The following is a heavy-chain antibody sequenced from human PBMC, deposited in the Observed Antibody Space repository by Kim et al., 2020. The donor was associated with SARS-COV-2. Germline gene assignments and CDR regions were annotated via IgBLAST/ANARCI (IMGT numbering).Heavy chain of an antibody. CDR1: GFTFSSYA. D-gene: IGHD6-13*01. CDR2: ISYDGSNK. CDR3: ARVQRPKTGYSSSWASFDY. Sequence: GGSLRLSCAASGFTFSSYAMHWVRQAPGKGLEWVAVISYDGSNKYYADSVKGRFTISRDNSKNTLYLQMNSLRAEDTAVYYCARVQRPKTGYSSSWASFDYWGQGTLVTVSS. J-gene: IGHJ4*02. V-gene: IGHV3-30-3*01.